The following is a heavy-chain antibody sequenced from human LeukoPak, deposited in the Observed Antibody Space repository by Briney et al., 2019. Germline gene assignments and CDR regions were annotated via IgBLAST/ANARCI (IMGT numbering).Heavy chain of an antibody. D-gene: IGHD6-6*01. CDR2: IIPIFGTA. CDR3: ARGDSSSSWLLSY. J-gene: IGHJ4*02. CDR1: GGTFSSYA. Sequence: SVKVSCKASGGTFSSYAISWVRQAPGQGLEWMGRIIPIFGTANYAQKFQGRVTITADKSTSTAYMELSSLRSEDTAVYYCARGDSSSSWLLSYWGQGTLVTVSS. V-gene: IGHV1-69*06.